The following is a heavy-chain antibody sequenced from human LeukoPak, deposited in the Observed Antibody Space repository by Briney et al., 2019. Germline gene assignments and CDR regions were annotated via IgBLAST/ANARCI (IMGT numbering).Heavy chain of an antibody. V-gene: IGHV3-21*01. D-gene: IGHD3-10*01. J-gene: IGHJ4*02. Sequence: PGGSLRLSCAASGFTFSSYSMNWVRQAPGKGLEWVSSISSSSSYIYYADSVKGRFTISRDNAKNSLYLQMNSLRAEDTAVYYCARDRGFYGDYFDYWGQGTLVTVSS. CDR3: ARDRGFYGDYFDY. CDR2: ISSSSSYI. CDR1: GFTFSSYS.